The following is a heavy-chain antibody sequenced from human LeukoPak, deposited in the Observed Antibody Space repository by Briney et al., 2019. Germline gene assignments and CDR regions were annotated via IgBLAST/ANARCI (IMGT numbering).Heavy chain of an antibody. V-gene: IGHV3-48*01. Sequence: GSLRLSCVASGFTLRSYNMNWVRQAPGKGLEWISYITSSGSLSYADSVKGRFIISRDNAKNSLYLQMNSLRAEDTAIYYCVRDVHYVFDYWGPGTLVTVSS. CDR1: GFTLRSYN. D-gene: IGHD4-17*01. CDR2: ITSSGSL. J-gene: IGHJ4*02. CDR3: VRDVHYVFDY.